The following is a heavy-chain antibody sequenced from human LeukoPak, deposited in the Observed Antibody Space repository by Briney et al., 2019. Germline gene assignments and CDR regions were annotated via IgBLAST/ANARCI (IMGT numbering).Heavy chain of an antibody. CDR3: ARDRTSIASPSDY. CDR2: ISSSSSYI. J-gene: IGHJ4*02. Sequence: PGGSLRLSCAASGFTFSSYSMNWVRQAPGKGLECVSSISSSSSYIYYADSVKGRFTISRDNAKNSLYLQMNSLRAEDTAVYYCARDRTSIASPSDYWGQGTLVTVSS. D-gene: IGHD1-1*01. V-gene: IGHV3-21*01. CDR1: GFTFSSYS.